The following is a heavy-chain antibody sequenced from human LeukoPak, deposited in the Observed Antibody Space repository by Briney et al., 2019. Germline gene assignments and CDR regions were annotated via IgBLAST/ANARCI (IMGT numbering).Heavy chain of an antibody. Sequence: PSETLSLTCAVYGGSFSGYYWSWIRQPPGKGLEWIGEINHSGSANYNPSLKSRVTISVDTSKNQFSLKLSSATAADTAVYYCARRGSHYNSSGYYYDDAFDIWGQGTMVTVSS. J-gene: IGHJ3*02. D-gene: IGHD3-22*01. CDR1: GGSFSGYY. CDR3: ARRGSHYNSSGYYYDDAFDI. V-gene: IGHV4-34*01. CDR2: INHSGSA.